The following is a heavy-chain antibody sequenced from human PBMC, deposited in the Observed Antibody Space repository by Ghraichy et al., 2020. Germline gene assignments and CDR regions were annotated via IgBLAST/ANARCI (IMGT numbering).Heavy chain of an antibody. Sequence: ASVKVSCKASGYTFTSYYVHWVRQAPGQGLEWMGIINPSGGSTSYTQKFQGRVTMTRDTSTSTVYMELSSLRSEDTAVYYCAREASVYCTNGVCYTTGWFDPWGQGTLVTVSS. CDR3: AREASVYCTNGVCYTTGWFDP. V-gene: IGHV1-46*01. D-gene: IGHD2-8*01. CDR2: INPSGGST. J-gene: IGHJ5*02. CDR1: GYTFTSYY.